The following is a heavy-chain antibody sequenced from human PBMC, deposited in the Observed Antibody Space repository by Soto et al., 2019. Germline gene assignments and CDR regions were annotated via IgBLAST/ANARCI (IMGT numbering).Heavy chain of an antibody. J-gene: IGHJ4*02. CDR2: ISWNSGSI. Sequence: GGSLRLSCAASGFTFDDYAMHWVRQAPGKGLEWVSGISWNSGSIGYADSVKGRFTISRDNAKNSLYLQMNSLRAEDTALYYCAKEGMVRGAAGYLFDYWGQGTLVTVSS. D-gene: IGHD3-10*01. CDR1: GFTFDDYA. CDR3: AKEGMVRGAAGYLFDY. V-gene: IGHV3-9*01.